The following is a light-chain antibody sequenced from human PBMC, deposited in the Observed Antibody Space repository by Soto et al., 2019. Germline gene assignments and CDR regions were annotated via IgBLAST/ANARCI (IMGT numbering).Light chain of an antibody. V-gene: IGLV2-11*01. CDR2: DVT. CDR1: SSDVGGYKY. J-gene: IGLJ3*02. Sequence: QSALTQPRSVSGSPGQSVTISCTGTSSDVGGYKYVSWYQQHPGKAPKVIIYDVTQRPSGVPDRFSGSKSGNTASLTISGLQAEDEADYYCCSFAGNSWVFGGGTKLTVL. CDR3: CSFAGNSWV.